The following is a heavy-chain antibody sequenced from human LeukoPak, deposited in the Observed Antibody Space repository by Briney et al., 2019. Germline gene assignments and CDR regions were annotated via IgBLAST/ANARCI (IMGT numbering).Heavy chain of an antibody. CDR2: INHSGST. CDR1: GGSFSGFY. V-gene: IGHV4-34*01. CDR3: ARGRHYYDSSGYYPSDY. J-gene: IGHJ4*02. D-gene: IGHD3-22*01. Sequence: SETLSLTCAVYGGSFSGFYWRWIRHPPGKGLEWIGEINHSGSTNYNPSLKSRLTRSVDTSKNQFSLKLSSVTAADTAVYYCARGRHYYDSSGYYPSDYWGQGTLVTVSS.